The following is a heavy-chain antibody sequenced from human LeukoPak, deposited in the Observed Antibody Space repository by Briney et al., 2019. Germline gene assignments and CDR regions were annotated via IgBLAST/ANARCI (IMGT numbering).Heavy chain of an antibody. J-gene: IGHJ5*02. D-gene: IGHD5-18*01. CDR1: GYTFTSYY. CDR3: ARDAVRGYSYGYMHWFDP. V-gene: IGHV1-2*02. Sequence: ASVKVSCKASGYTFTSYYMHWVRQAPGQGLEWMGWINPNSGGTNYAQKFQGRVTMTRDTSISTAYMELSRLRSDDTAVYYCARDAVRGYSYGYMHWFDPWGQGTLVTVSS. CDR2: INPNSGGT.